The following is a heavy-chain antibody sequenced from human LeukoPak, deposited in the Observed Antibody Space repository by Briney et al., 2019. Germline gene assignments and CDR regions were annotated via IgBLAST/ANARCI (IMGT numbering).Heavy chain of an antibody. Sequence: GGSLRLSCAASGFTFSSYSMNWVRQAPGKGLEWVSSISSRSSYIYYADSVKGRFTISRDNAKNSLYLQMNSLRAEDTAVYYCASSTGPYSSGWHSFDYWGQGTLVTVSS. CDR1: GFTFSSYS. CDR3: ASSTGPYSSGWHSFDY. D-gene: IGHD6-19*01. J-gene: IGHJ4*02. CDR2: ISSRSSYI. V-gene: IGHV3-21*01.